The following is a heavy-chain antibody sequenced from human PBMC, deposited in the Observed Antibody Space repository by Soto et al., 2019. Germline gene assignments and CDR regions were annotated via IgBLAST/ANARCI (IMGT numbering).Heavy chain of an antibody. CDR3: ARGKTGYCSSTSCADLDY. J-gene: IGHJ4*02. D-gene: IGHD2-2*01. CDR1: GGSFSGYY. Sequence: QVQLQQWGAGLLKPSETLSLTCAVYGGSFSGYYWSWIRQPPGKGLEWIGEINHSGSTNYNPSLKSRGTISVDTSKNQFSLKLSSVTAADTAVYYCARGKTGYCSSTSCADLDYWGQGTLVTVSS. V-gene: IGHV4-34*01. CDR2: INHSGST.